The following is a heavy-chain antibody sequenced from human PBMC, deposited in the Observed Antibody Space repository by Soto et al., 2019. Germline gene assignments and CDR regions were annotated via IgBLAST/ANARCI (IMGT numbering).Heavy chain of an antibody. J-gene: IGHJ6*03. CDR2: IWYDGSNK. CDR1: GFTFSSYG. CDR3: ARAKTGTTLSPYYYYYYMDV. V-gene: IGHV3-33*01. Sequence: GGALRLSCAASGFTFSSYGMHWVRQAPDKGLEWVAVIWYDGSNKYYADSVKGRFTISRDNSKNTLYLQMNSLRAEDTAVYYCARAKTGTTLSPYYYYYYMDVWGKGTTVTVSS. D-gene: IGHD1-7*01.